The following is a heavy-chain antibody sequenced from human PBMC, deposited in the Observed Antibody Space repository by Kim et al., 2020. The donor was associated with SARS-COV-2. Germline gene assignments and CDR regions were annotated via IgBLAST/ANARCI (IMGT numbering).Heavy chain of an antibody. V-gene: IGHV3-48*04. D-gene: IGHD3-10*01. CDR1: GFTFSSYS. J-gene: IGHJ6*02. Sequence: GGSLRLSCAASGFTFSSYSMNWVRQAPGKGLEWVSYISSSSSTKYYADSGKGRFTISSDNAKNSLYLQMNSMRAEDTAVYYGGKGTFAAYYSYYGMDVWGQGTPVTVSS. CDR3: GKGTFAAYYSYYGMDV. CDR2: ISSSSSTK.